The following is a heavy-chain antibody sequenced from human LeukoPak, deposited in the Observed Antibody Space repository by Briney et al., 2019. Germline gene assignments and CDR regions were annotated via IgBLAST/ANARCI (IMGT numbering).Heavy chain of an antibody. J-gene: IGHJ4*02. D-gene: IGHD3-10*01. CDR1: GFTFSSYW. Sequence: GGSLRLSCAASGFTFSSYWMSWVRQAPGKGLEWVANIKQDGSEKYYVDSVKGRFTIYRDNAKNSLYLQMNSRRAEDTAVYYCARGGYYYGSGSYYTWGQGTLVTVSS. V-gene: IGHV3-7*01. CDR2: IKQDGSEK. CDR3: ARGGYYYGSGSYYT.